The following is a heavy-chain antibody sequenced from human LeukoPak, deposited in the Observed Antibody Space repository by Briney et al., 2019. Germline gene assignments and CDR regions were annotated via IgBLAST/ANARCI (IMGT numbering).Heavy chain of an antibody. V-gene: IGHV3-7*01. J-gene: IGHJ4*02. Sequence: GGSLRLSCAASGFTFNTYWMAWVRQAPGKGLEWVANIKQDESEKYYVDSVKGRFTISGDNAKNSLYLQMNSLTAEDTAVYYCARDHLGSLDYWGQGILVTVSS. CDR3: ARDHLGSLDY. CDR1: GFTFNTYW. D-gene: IGHD1-26*01. CDR2: IKQDESEK.